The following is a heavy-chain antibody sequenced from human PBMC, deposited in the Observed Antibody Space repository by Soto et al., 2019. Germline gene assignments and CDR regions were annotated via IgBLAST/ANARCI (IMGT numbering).Heavy chain of an antibody. J-gene: IGHJ4*02. CDR2: IIPILGIA. CDR3: ASLPADIVANYYFDY. V-gene: IGHV1-69*02. Sequence: ASVKVSCKASGGTFSSYTISWVRQAPGQGLEWMGRIIPILGIANYAQKFPGRVTITADKSTSTAYMELSSLRSEDTAVYYCASLPADIVANYYFDYWGQGTLVTVSS. CDR1: GGTFSSYT. D-gene: IGHD5-12*01.